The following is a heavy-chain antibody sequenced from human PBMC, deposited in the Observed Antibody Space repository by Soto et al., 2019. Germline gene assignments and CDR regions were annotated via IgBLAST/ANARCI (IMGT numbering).Heavy chain of an antibody. J-gene: IGHJ4*02. CDR1: GASISNYY. V-gene: IGHV4-4*07. D-gene: IGHD1-1*01. CDR3: ARESRSELGTVEY. Sequence: QVRLQESGPGLVKPSETLSLTRTVSGASISNYYWSWIRQPAGKGLECLGRIYASGTTTYNPSLRSRVTMSVDTSKNQFSLNLNSVTAADTAVYYCARESRSELGTVEYWGQGTLVTVSS. CDR2: IYASGTT.